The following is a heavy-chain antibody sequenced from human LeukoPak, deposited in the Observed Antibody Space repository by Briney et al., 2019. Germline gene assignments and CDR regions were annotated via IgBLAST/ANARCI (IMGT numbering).Heavy chain of an antibody. CDR3: ARDTGPYYYHGMDV. D-gene: IGHD2-8*02. V-gene: IGHV3-20*01. J-gene: IGHJ6*02. CDR2: VNQHGGGA. CDR1: GFTFDDYG. Sequence: GGSLRLSCAASGFTFDDYGMSWVRQVPGKGLEWVSGVNQHGGGAGYADSVKGRFTISRDNAKNSLYLQMNSLTAEDTALYHCARDTGPYYYHGMDVWGQGTTVTVS.